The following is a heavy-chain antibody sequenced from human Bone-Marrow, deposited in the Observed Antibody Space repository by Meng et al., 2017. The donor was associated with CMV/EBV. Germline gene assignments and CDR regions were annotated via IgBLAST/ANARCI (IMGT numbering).Heavy chain of an antibody. V-gene: IGHV3-48*04. D-gene: IGHD1-7*01. CDR2: ISSSGSTI. J-gene: IGHJ6*02. Sequence: GESLKISCAVSGFRFSNFSMNWVRQAPGKGLEWVSYISSSGSTIYYADSVKGRFTISRDNAKNSLYLQMNSLRAEDTAVYYCARDGGITGTTDYYYGMDVWGQGTTVTVSS. CDR1: GFRFSNFS. CDR3: ARDGGITGTTDYYYGMDV.